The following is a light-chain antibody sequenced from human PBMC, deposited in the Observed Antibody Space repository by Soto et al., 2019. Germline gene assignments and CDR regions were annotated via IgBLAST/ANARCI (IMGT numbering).Light chain of an antibody. Sequence: QSVLTQPASVSGSPGQSITISCTASTSDVAVSNYVSWYQQLPGKAPKLLIYEVSYRPSGVSNRFSGSKSGSTASLTISGLQAEDEADYYCSSYTSSNTLFGGGTQLTVL. CDR3: SSYTSSNTL. V-gene: IGLV2-14*01. CDR2: EVS. CDR1: TSDVAVSNY. J-gene: IGLJ7*01.